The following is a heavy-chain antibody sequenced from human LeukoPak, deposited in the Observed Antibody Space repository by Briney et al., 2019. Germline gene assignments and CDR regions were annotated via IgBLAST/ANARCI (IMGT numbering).Heavy chain of an antibody. Sequence: SETLSLTCTVSGASISSYYWSWIRQPAGKGLEWIGRIHNSGSTNYNPSLKSRVTMSVDTSKNQFSLRLNSVTAADTAVYYCVRNERTTGDYIRWFDPWGQGTLVTVSS. D-gene: IGHD4-17*01. CDR1: GASISSYY. CDR2: IHNSGST. J-gene: IGHJ5*02. CDR3: VRNERTTGDYIRWFDP. V-gene: IGHV4-4*07.